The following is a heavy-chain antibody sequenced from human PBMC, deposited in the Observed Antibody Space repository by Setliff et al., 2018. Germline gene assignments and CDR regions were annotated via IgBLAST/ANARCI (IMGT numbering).Heavy chain of an antibody. D-gene: IGHD1-26*01. J-gene: IGHJ5*02. CDR1: GYPLTAYY. CDR2: ISPHTGVA. CDR3: VRSGKFGMRFWFDQ. Sequence: WASVKVSCKASGYPLTAYYIHWVRQAPGQGLEWMGWISPHTGVANYAQKFQGRVTMTRDTSINTAYMELSSLTSDDTAFYYCVRSGKFGMRFWFDQWGLGTLVTVSS. V-gene: IGHV1-2*02.